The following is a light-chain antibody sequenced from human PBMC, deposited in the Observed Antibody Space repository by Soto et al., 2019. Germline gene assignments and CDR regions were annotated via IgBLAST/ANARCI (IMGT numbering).Light chain of an antibody. CDR1: SSDVGADNY. J-gene: IGLJ3*02. CDR3: TSYVGSDIWV. Sequence: QSALTQPPSASGSPGQSVTTSCTGTSSDVGADNYVSWYQLYPGKAPKLMIYEVSKRPSGVPDRFSGSKSGNTASLTVSGLKAEYEADYYCTSYVGSDIWVFGGGTKLTVL. CDR2: EVS. V-gene: IGLV2-8*01.